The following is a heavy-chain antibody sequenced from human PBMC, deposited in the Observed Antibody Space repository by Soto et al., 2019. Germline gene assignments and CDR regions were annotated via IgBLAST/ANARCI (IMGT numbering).Heavy chain of an antibody. CDR3: AQGPPGPLYLYDSAGFNADDGFGM. CDR2: ISGKGDKE. D-gene: IGHD3-22*01. V-gene: IGHV3-23*01. J-gene: IGHJ3*02. CDR1: AFTFNKFA. Sequence: GGSLRLSWEAPAFTFNKFAMSWVRQAPGKGLEWVSVISGKGDKEYYAESVKGRFSVSRDNSNNTLFLQLNNLRVEDTAIYYCAQGPPGPLYLYDSAGFNADDGFGMWGRGTVVT.